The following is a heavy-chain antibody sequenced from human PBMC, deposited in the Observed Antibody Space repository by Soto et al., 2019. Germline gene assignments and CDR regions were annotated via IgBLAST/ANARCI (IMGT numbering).Heavy chain of an antibody. V-gene: IGHV3-48*01. J-gene: IGHJ5*02. CDR3: ARSGVLCSGGSCHINWFDP. Sequence: GGSLRLSCAASGFTFSSNSMNWVRQAPGKGLEWISYISSSSSTIYADSVKGRFTISRDNAKNSLYLQMNSLTAADTAVYYCARSGVLCSGGSCHINWFDPWGQGTLVTVSS. D-gene: IGHD2-15*01. CDR2: ISSSSSTI. CDR1: GFTFSSNS.